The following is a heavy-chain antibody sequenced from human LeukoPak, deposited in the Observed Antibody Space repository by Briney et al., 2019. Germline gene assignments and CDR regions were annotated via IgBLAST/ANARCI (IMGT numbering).Heavy chain of an antibody. Sequence: PSETLSLTCTVSGGSISSSSYYWGWIRQPPGKGLEWIGSIYYSGSTNYNPSLKSRVTISVDTSKNQFSLKLSSVTAADTAVYYCARVRHDFWSGYYMDVWGKGTTVTVSS. J-gene: IGHJ6*03. CDR3: ARVRHDFWSGYYMDV. CDR2: IYYSGST. D-gene: IGHD3-3*01. V-gene: IGHV4-39*07. CDR1: GGSISSSSYY.